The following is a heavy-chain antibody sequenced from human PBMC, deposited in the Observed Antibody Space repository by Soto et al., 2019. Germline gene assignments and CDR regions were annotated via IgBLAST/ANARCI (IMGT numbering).Heavy chain of an antibody. J-gene: IGHJ4*02. CDR2: IYYSGST. CDR1: GGPISSYY. V-gene: IGHV4-59*01. D-gene: IGHD6-19*01. Sequence: QVQLQESGPGLVKPSETLSLNCTVSGGPISSYYWSWIRQSPGKGLERIGYIYYSGSTNYNPSLKSRVTISVATSKNQFSLELSSVTAADTAVYYCARGSSGWPPRLDYWGQGTLVTVSS. CDR3: ARGSSGWPPRLDY.